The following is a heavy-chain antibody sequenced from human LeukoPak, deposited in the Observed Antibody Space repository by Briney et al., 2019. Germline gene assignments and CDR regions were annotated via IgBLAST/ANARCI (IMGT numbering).Heavy chain of an antibody. CDR3: ATSSSWSQFDP. D-gene: IGHD6-13*01. CDR2: IYYSGST. CDR1: GGSISSYY. V-gene: IGHV4-59*06. Sequence: KTSETPSLTCTVSGGSISSYYWSWIRQPPGKGLEWIGYIYYSGSTYYNPSLKSRVTISVDTSKNQFSLKLSSVTAADTAVYYCATSSSWSQFDPWGQGTLVTVSS. J-gene: IGHJ5*02.